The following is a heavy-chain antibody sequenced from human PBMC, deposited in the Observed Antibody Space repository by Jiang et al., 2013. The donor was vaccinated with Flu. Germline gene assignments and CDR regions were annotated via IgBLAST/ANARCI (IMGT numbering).Heavy chain of an antibody. Sequence: GPGLVKPSETLSLTCTVSGGSISSGGYYWSWIRQHPGKGLEWIGYIYYSGSTYYNPSLKSRVTISVDTSKNQFSLKLSSVTAADTAVYYCARSSDGSGNIDYWAREPWSPSPQ. J-gene: IGHJ4*02. CDR2: IYYSGST. V-gene: IGHV4-31*03. CDR3: ARSSDGSGNIDY. D-gene: IGHD3-10*01. CDR1: GGSISSGGYY.